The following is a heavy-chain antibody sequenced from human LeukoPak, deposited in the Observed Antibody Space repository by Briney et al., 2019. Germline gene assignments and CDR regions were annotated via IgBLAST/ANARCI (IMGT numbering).Heavy chain of an antibody. CDR3: AREYCGSISCSFDY. CDR1: GGSISSYY. CDR2: IYYSGST. V-gene: IGHV4-59*01. D-gene: IGHD2-2*01. Sequence: PSETLSLTCTVSGGSISSYYWSWIRQTPGKGLEWIGYIYYSGSTNYNPSLKSRVTISVDTSKNQFSLKLSSVTAADTAVYYCAREYCGSISCSFDYWGQGTLVTVSS. J-gene: IGHJ4*02.